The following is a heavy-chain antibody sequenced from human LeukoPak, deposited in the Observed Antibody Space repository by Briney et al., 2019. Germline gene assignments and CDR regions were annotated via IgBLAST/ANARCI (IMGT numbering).Heavy chain of an antibody. CDR1: GGSISSGDYY. CDR2: IFYSGST. Sequence: SQTLSLTCTVSGGSISSGDYYWSWVRQPPGKGLEWIGYIFYSGSTYYNPSLKSRVTISVDTSKNQLSLKLSSVTAADTAVYYCARGRGYGMDVWGQGTTVTVSS. V-gene: IGHV4-30-4*01. J-gene: IGHJ6*02. CDR3: ARGRGYGMDV.